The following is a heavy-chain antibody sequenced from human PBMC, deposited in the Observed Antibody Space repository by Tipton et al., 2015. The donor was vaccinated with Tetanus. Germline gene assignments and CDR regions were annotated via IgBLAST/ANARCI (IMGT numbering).Heavy chain of an antibody. CDR2: ISGSGGST. J-gene: IGHJ6*02. V-gene: IGHV3-23*01. Sequence: SLRLSCAASGFTFSSYAMSWVRQAPGKGLEWVSAISGSGGSTYYADSVKGRFTISRDNSKNTLYLQMNSLRAEDTAVYYCAKDLGGWGNDYGDFGGMDVWGQGTSVTVSS. CDR3: AKDLGGWGNDYGDFGGMDV. D-gene: IGHD4-17*01. CDR1: GFTFSSYA.